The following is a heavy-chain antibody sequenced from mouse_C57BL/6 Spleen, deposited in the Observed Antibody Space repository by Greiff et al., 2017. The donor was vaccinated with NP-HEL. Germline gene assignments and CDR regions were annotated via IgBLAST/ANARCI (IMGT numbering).Heavy chain of an antibody. CDR2: INPNNGGT. Sequence: EVQLQQSGPELVKPGASVKIPCKASGYTFTDYNMDWVKQSHGKSLEWIGDINPNNGGTIYNQKFKGKATLTVDKSSSTAYMELRSLTSEDTAVYYVARRNYYGFAYWGQGTLVTVSA. V-gene: IGHV1-18*01. CDR1: GYTFTDYN. J-gene: IGHJ3*01. D-gene: IGHD1-1*01. CDR3: ARRNYYGFAY.